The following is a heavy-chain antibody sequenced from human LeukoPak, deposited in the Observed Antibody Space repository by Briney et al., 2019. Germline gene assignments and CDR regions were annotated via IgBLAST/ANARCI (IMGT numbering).Heavy chain of an antibody. V-gene: IGHV3-7*03. CDR1: GFTFSSSW. J-gene: IGHJ4*02. Sequence: GGSLRLSCVASGFTFSSSWMSWVRQAPGKGLEWVANIKQDGSEKSYVESVRGRFTISRDNAKNSLYLQLNSLRAEDTALYYCARDNPPDYRGQGTLVTVSS. CDR2: IKQDGSEK. CDR3: ARDNPPDY.